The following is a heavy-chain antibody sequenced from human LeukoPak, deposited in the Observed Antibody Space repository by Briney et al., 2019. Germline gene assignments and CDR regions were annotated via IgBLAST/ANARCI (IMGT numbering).Heavy chain of an antibody. CDR2: IYYGGST. CDR3: AGQRRLTTGETRTTLIDY. V-gene: IGHV4-39*01. D-gene: IGHD4-11*01. J-gene: IGHJ4*02. Sequence: SETLSLTCTVSGGSISSSSYCWGWIRQPPGKGLEWIGSIYYGGSTYYNPSLKSRVTISVDTSKNQFSLKLSSVTAADTAVYYCAGQRRLTTGETRTTLIDYWGQGTLVTVSS. CDR1: GGSISSSSYC.